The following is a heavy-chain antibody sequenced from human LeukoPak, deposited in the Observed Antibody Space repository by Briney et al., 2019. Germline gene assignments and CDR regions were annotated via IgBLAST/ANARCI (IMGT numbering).Heavy chain of an antibody. J-gene: IGHJ4*02. D-gene: IGHD3-16*02. CDR2: IYYSGST. Sequence: PSETLSLTCTVSGGSISSYYWSWIRQPPGKGLEWIGYIYYSGSTNYNPSLKSRVTISVDTSKNQFSLKLSSVTAADTAVYYCARGARYMDYWGQGTLVTVSS. V-gene: IGHV4-59*01. CDR3: ARGARYMDY. CDR1: GGSISSYY.